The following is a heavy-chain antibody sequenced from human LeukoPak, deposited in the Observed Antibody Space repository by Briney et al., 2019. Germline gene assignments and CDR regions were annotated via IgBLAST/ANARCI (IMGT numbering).Heavy chain of an antibody. V-gene: IGHV4-34*01. CDR1: GGSFSGYY. D-gene: IGHD3-22*01. Sequence: SETLSLTCAVYGGSFSGYYWSWIRQPPGKGLEWIGEINHSGSTNYNPSLKSRVTISVDTSKNQFSLKLSSVTAADTAVYYCAKDKPQTYYYDSSGYLPLDYWGQGTLVTVSS. CDR3: AKDKPQTYYYDSSGYLPLDY. CDR2: INHSGST. J-gene: IGHJ4*02.